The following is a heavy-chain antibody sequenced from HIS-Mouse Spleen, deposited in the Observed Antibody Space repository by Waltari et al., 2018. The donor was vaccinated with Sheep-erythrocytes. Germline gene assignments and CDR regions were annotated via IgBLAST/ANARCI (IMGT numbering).Heavy chain of an antibody. Sequence: QVQLQESGPGLVKPSETLSLTCTVSGGSISSYYWSWIRQPPGKGLEWIGYIYYSGSTNYNPSLKSRVTISVDTSKNSLYLQMNSLRAEDTALYYCAKDISRNIVVVPAAVGDYWGQGTLVTVSS. CDR2: IYYSGST. V-gene: IGHV4-59*01. D-gene: IGHD2-2*01. CDR1: GGSISSYY. J-gene: IGHJ4*02. CDR3: AKDISRNIVVVPAAVGDY.